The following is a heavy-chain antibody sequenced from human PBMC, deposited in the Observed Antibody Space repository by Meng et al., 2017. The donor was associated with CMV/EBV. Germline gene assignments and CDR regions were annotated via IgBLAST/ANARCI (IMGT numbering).Heavy chain of an antibody. CDR1: GGSISSGDYD. CDR3: ARAAPDYYDSSGPPDY. Sequence: GHLQESGTGLVKPSQTLSLTCTVSGGSISSGDYDWSWIRQPPGKGLEWIGYIYYSGSTYYNPSLKSRVTISVDTSKNQFSLKLSSATAADTAVYYCARAAPDYYDSSGPPDYWGQGTLVTGSS. CDR2: IYYSGST. D-gene: IGHD3-22*01. V-gene: IGHV4-30-4*08. J-gene: IGHJ4*02.